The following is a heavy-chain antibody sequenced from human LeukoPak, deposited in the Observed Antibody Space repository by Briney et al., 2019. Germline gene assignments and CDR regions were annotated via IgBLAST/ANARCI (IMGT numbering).Heavy chain of an antibody. CDR2: INSDGSGT. CDR1: GFTFSRHW. Sequence: GGSLGLSCAASGFTFSRHWMHWVRQAPGKGLVWISRINSDGSGTNYADFVKGRFTISRDNAKNTVYLQINSLRDEDTAVYYCARICSSTDCLIPDWGQGTLVTVSS. V-gene: IGHV3-74*01. CDR3: ARICSSTDCLIPD. D-gene: IGHD2-2*01. J-gene: IGHJ4*02.